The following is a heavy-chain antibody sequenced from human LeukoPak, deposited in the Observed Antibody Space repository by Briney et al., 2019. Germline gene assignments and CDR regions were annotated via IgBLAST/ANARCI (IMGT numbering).Heavy chain of an antibody. D-gene: IGHD6-19*01. J-gene: IGHJ4*02. CDR2: INWNGGSI. CDR3: AKDRAYGSGWPRAFYC. CDR1: GFTFADYA. V-gene: IGHV3-9*01. Sequence: GGSLRLSCAASGFTFADYAKHWVRQAPGKGLEWVSGINWNGGSIDYVDSVKGRFTISRDNAKNSLYLQMNSLRAEDTALYYCAKDRAYGSGWPRAFYCWGQGTLVTVSS.